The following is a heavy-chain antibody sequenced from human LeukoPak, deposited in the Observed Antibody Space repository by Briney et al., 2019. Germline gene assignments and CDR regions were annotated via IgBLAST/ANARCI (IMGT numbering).Heavy chain of an antibody. V-gene: IGHV1-69*01. J-gene: IGHJ4*02. Sequence: SVKLSCKASGGTFTNYAITLVRHAPGQGHEWMEGVIPIFGPPNYAQKFQGRATLTSDESTSTAYMELSRLRSEDTAVYYCARAAGGNSGSIDYWGEGTLVIVSS. CDR2: VIPIFGPP. CDR1: GGTFTNYA. CDR3: ARAAGGNSGSIDY. D-gene: IGHD4-23*01.